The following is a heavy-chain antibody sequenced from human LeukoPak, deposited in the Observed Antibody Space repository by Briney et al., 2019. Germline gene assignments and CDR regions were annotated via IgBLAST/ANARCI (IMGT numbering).Heavy chain of an antibody. V-gene: IGHV3-23*01. D-gene: IGHD6-13*01. J-gene: IGHJ5*02. CDR2: ISSGDGIT. CDR1: GFTFSSYA. Sequence: GGSLRLSCAASGFTFSSYAMTWVRQAPGKGLGWVSTISSGDGITYYADFVKGRLTISRDDSKNTLYLQMNSLRAEDTAIYYCAKRPGKAAAGPFDPWGQGTLVTVSS. CDR3: AKRPGKAAAGPFDP.